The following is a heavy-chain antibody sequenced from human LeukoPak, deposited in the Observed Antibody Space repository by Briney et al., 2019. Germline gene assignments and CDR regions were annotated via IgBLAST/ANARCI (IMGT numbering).Heavy chain of an antibody. J-gene: IGHJ5*02. V-gene: IGHV1-69*13. CDR2: IIPIFGTA. CDR3: ARVYEYCSGGSCFGGLWFDP. Sequence: SVKVSCKASGGTFSSYAISWVRQAPGQGLEWMGGIIPIFGTANYAQKFQGRVTITADESTSTAYMELSSLRSEDTAVYYCARVYEYCSGGSCFGGLWFDPWGQGTLVTVSS. CDR1: GGTFSSYA. D-gene: IGHD2-15*01.